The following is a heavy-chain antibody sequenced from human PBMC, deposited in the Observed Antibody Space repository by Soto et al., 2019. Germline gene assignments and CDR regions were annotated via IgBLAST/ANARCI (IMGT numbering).Heavy chain of an antibody. D-gene: IGHD3-3*01. Sequence: ASVKVSCKASGYTFTGYYMHWVRQAPGQGLEWMGWINPNSGGTNYAQKFQGWVTMTRDTSISTAYMELSRLRSDDTAVYYCERDGYDFWSVYYFDYGGQGTLVTVSS. J-gene: IGHJ4*02. CDR1: GYTFTGYY. CDR3: ERDGYDFWSVYYFDY. V-gene: IGHV1-2*04. CDR2: INPNSGGT.